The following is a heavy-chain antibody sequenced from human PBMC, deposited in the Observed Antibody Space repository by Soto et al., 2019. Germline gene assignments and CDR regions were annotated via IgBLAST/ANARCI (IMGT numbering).Heavy chain of an antibody. CDR3: ARDGCYAGSGRYSYGYSTPRYYAMDV. CDR2: ISPYNDDT. CDR1: GYTFINYG. D-gene: IGHD5-18*01. V-gene: IGHV1-18*01. J-gene: IGHJ6*02. Sequence: QVQLVQSGTEVKKPGASVKVSCKTSGYTFINYGISWVRQAPGQGPAWMGWISPYNDDTKYAQKFQSRVTMTTNTYTRTAYMGMKSLRSDDTAIYYCARDGCYAGSGRYSYGYSTPRYYAMDVWGQGTTVTVSS.